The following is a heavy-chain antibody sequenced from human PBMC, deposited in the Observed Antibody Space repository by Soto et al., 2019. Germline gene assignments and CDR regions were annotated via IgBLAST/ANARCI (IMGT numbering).Heavy chain of an antibody. CDR3: ARDPEDLMSNFDY. V-gene: IGHV3-21*06. CDR1: GFTFTRYS. Sequence: LRLSCAASGFTFTRYSMNWVRQAPGMGLEWVSSISSTTNYIYYGDSMKGRFTISRDNAKNSLYLEMNSLRAEDTAVYYFARDPEDLMSNFDYWGQGILVPVFS. CDR2: ISSTTNYI. J-gene: IGHJ4*01.